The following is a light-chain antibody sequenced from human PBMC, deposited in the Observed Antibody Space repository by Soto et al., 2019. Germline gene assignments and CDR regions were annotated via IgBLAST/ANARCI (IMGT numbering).Light chain of an antibody. CDR3: CSYAGTNNFV. CDR2: EVN. J-gene: IGLJ1*01. V-gene: IGLV2-8*01. CDR1: SSDVGRYNY. Sequence: HSVLTQPPSASGSPGQSVTFSCTGTSSDVGRYNYVSWYQQHPGKAPKLIIYEVNKRPSGVPDRFSASKSGDTASLTVSGLQAEDEADYYCCSYAGTNNFVFGTGTKVTVL.